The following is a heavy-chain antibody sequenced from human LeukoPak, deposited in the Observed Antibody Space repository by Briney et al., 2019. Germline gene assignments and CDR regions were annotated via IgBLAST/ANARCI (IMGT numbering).Heavy chain of an antibody. D-gene: IGHD6-25*01. Sequence: VASVTVSCKASGYTFNTYGISWVRQAPGQGLEWMGWINAYNGDTNHAQKFQGRVTMTTDTSTTTAYMELGSLRSDDTAVYYCARDGSGHWFDPWGQGTLVTVSS. J-gene: IGHJ5*02. CDR2: INAYNGDT. CDR3: ARDGSGHWFDP. V-gene: IGHV1-18*04. CDR1: GYTFNTYG.